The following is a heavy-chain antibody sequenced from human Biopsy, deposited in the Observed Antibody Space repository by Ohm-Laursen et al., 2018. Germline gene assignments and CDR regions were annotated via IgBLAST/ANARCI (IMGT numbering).Heavy chain of an antibody. CDR3: AADINVWNVNY. D-gene: IGHD1-1*01. V-gene: IGHV1-24*01. Sequence: ASVKVSCKVSGYTLTELSIHWVRQTGGKGLEWMGGFDREERKTIYAQKFQGRITMTEDTSTDTAYMELSSLRSEDTAVYYCAADINVWNVNYWGQGTQVTVSS. CDR1: GYTLTELS. CDR2: FDREERKT. J-gene: IGHJ4*02.